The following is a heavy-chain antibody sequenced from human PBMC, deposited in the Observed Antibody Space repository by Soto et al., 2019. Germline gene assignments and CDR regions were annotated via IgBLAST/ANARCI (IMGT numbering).Heavy chain of an antibody. D-gene: IGHD3-10*02. V-gene: IGHV3-30-3*01. CDR2: ISYDGSNK. J-gene: IGHJ6*02. CDR1: GFTFSSYA. CDR3: ARVPHMFPSFDGMDV. Sequence: QVQLVESGGGVVQPGRSLRLSCAASGFTFSSYAMHWVRQAPGKGLEWVAVISYDGSNKYYADSVKGRFTISRDNSKNTLYLRMNSLRAEDTAVYYCARVPHMFPSFDGMDVWGQGTTVTVSS.